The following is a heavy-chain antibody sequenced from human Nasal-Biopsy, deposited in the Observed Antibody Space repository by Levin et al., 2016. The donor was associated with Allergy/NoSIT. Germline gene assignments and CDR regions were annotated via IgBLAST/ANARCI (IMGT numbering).Heavy chain of an antibody. D-gene: IGHD5-18*01. CDR3: ARGRYSAAVFEF. V-gene: IGHV3-33*01. CDR2: IWNGGNDK. Sequence: GGSLRLSCAASGFSFSSHGMQWVRQAPGKGLEWVALIWNGGNDKYYGASVKGRFSISRDNSRNTVYLQMNSLRADDTAVYYCARGRYSAAVFEFWGQGTLVTVSS. CDR1: GFSFSSHG. J-gene: IGHJ4*02.